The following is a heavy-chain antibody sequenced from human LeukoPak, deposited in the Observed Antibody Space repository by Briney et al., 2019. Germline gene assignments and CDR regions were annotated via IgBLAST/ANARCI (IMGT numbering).Heavy chain of an antibody. CDR3: AARARIQPFDY. CDR2: INHSGST. CDR1: GGSFSGYY. Sequence: PSETLSLTCAVYGGSFSGYYWSWIRQPPGKGLEWIGEINHSGSTNYNPSLKSRVTISVDTSKNQFSLKLSSVTAADTAVYYCAARARIQPFDYWGQGTLVTVSS. J-gene: IGHJ4*02. D-gene: IGHD5-18*01. V-gene: IGHV4-34*01.